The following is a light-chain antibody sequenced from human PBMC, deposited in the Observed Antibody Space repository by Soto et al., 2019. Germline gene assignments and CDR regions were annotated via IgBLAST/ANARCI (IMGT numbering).Light chain of an antibody. CDR3: CSYADSSNFYV. J-gene: IGLJ1*01. Sequence: QSVLTQPASVSGSPGQSITISCTGTSSDVGSYNLVSWYQQHPGKAPKLMIYEGSKRPSGVSNRFSGSKSGNTASLTISGLQAEDEADYYCCSYADSSNFYVFGPGTKVPAL. CDR2: EGS. V-gene: IGLV2-23*01. CDR1: SSDVGSYNL.